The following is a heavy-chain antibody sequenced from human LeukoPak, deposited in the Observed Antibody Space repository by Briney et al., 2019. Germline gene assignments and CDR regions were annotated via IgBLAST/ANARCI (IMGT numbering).Heavy chain of an antibody. J-gene: IGHJ4*02. Sequence: GASVKVSCKASGGTFSSYAISWVRQAPGQGLEWMGGIIPIFGTANYAQKFQGRVTITADESTSTAYMELSSLRSDDTAIYYCARAGGNYLIDSWGQGSLVTVSS. CDR2: IIPIFGTA. V-gene: IGHV1-69*13. D-gene: IGHD1-26*01. CDR1: GGTFSSYA. CDR3: ARAGGNYLIDS.